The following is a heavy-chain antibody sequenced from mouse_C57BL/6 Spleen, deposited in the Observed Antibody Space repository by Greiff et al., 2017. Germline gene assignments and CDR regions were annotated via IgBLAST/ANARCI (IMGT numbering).Heavy chain of an antibody. J-gene: IGHJ3*01. CDR3: AWLGRAWFAY. CDR2: IYPGDGDT. D-gene: IGHD4-1*01. Sequence: VQLQQSGPELVKPGASVKISCKASGYAFSSSWMNWVKQRPGKGLEWVGRIYPGDGDTNYNGKFKGKATLTADKSSSTAYMQLSSLTSEDSAVYFCAWLGRAWFAYWGQGTLVTVSA. CDR1: GYAFSSSW. V-gene: IGHV1-82*01.